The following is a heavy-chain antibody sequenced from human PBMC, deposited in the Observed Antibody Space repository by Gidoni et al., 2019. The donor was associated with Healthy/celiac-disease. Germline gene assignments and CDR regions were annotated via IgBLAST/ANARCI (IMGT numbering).Heavy chain of an antibody. D-gene: IGHD3-22*01. CDR1: GFTFSSYG. CDR3: ARDPDSSGHFDY. J-gene: IGHJ4*02. CDR2: IWYDGSNK. Sequence: QVQLVESGGGVVEPGRSLRLSCAASGFTFSSYGMHWVRQATGKGLDWVAVIWYDGSNKYYADSVKGRFTISRDNSKNTLYLQMNSLRAEDTAVYYCARDPDSSGHFDYWGQGTLVTVSS. V-gene: IGHV3-33*01.